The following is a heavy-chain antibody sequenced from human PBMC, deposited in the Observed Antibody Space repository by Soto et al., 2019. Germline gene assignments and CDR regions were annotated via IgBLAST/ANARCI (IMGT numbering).Heavy chain of an antibody. V-gene: IGHV3-33*01. Sequence: GGSLRLSCAASGFTFSSYGMHWVRQAPGKGLEWVAVIWYDGSNKYYVDSVKGRFTISRDNSKNTLYLQMNSLRAEDTAVYYCARDLEVVRGVSGRLYYYYGMDVWGQGTTVTVSS. CDR1: GFTFSSYG. D-gene: IGHD3-10*01. J-gene: IGHJ6*02. CDR2: IWYDGSNK. CDR3: ARDLEVVRGVSGRLYYYYGMDV.